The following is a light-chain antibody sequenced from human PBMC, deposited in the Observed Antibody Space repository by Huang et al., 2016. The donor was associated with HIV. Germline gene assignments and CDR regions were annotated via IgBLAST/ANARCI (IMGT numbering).Light chain of an antibody. J-gene: IGKJ1*01. CDR1: QSIASN. V-gene: IGKV3-11*01. CDR3: QQRTNWPPWT. Sequence: EVVLTPSPATLSLSPGDRATLSCRASQSIASNLAWYQQRSGQAPRHLIYEASNRATGIPARFSGSWSGTDFTLTINSLEPEDFAVYYCQQRTNWPPWTFGQGTKVEIK. CDR2: EAS.